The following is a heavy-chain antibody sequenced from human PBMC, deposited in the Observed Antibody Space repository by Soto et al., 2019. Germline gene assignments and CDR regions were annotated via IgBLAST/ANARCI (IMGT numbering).Heavy chain of an antibody. V-gene: IGHV3-33*01. CDR3: ARDEVGGTVYFGYFDY. D-gene: IGHD1-26*01. Sequence: VKLVESGGGVVQPGRSLRLSCAASAFICDGYGMHWVRQAPGNGPERVAVLRHDGSDIHYADSVRGRFTISRDNSDKMVYLQMNNLRAEDAAVYYCARDEVGGTVYFGYFDYWGQGTLVTVSS. J-gene: IGHJ4*02. CDR1: AFICDGYG. CDR2: LRHDGSDI.